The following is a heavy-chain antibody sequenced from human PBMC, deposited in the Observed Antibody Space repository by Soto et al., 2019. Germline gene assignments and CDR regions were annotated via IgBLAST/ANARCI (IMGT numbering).Heavy chain of an antibody. CDR1: GFTFGDYA. J-gene: IGHJ3*02. CDR3: TRSGGDSSTWSDDVFDI. Sequence: GGSLRLSCTASGFTFGDYAMSWFRQAPGKGLEWVGFIRIKAYGGTTEYAASVKGRFTISRDDSKNSLYLQMNSLKTEDTAVYFCTRSGGDSSTWSDDVFDIWGQGTMVTVSS. V-gene: IGHV3-49*03. CDR2: IRIKAYGGTT. D-gene: IGHD6-13*01.